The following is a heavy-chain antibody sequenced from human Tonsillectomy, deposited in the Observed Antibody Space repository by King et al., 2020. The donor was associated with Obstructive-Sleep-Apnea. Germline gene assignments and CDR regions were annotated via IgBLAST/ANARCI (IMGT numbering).Heavy chain of an antibody. D-gene: IGHD3-10*01. CDR1: GGSISSYY. CDR3: ASWKVRGVIQEY. V-gene: IGHV4-4*07. CDR2: IHTSGIT. J-gene: IGHJ4*02. Sequence: VQLQESGPGLVKPSETLSLTCTVSGGSISSYYWSWIRQPAGKGMEWIGRIHTSGITNYNPCLKSRVSMSVDTSKKQFSLKLNSVTAADTAVYYCASWKVRGVIQEYWGQGTLVTVSS.